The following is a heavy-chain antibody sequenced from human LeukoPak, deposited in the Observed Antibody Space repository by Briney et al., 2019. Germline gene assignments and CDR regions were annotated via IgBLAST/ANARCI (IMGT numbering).Heavy chain of an antibody. Sequence: SETLSLTCTVSSDSITNSYYYWTWIRQPAGQRLEWIGRINTSGSTDYNPSLKSRVTISVDTSKNQFSLKLSSVTAADTAVYYCARRRGSSSRPLDYWGQGTLVTVSS. CDR1: SDSITNSYYY. CDR3: ARRRGSSSRPLDY. CDR2: INTSGST. J-gene: IGHJ4*02. D-gene: IGHD6-13*01. V-gene: IGHV4-61*02.